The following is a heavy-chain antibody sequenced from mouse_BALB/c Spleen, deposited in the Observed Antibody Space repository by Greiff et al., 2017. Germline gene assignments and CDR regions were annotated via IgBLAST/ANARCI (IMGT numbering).Heavy chain of an antibody. CDR2: ISSGSSTI. CDR3: ARSGTNYYAMDY. D-gene: IGHD2-14*01. J-gene: IGHJ4*01. CDR1: GFTFSSFG. V-gene: IGHV5-17*02. Sequence: EVQGVESGGGLVKPGGSLKLSCAASGFTFSSFGMQWVRQAPEKGLEWVAYISSGSSTIYYADTVKGRFTISRDNPKNTLFLQMTSLRSEDTAMYYCARSGTNYYAMDYWGQGTSVTVSS.